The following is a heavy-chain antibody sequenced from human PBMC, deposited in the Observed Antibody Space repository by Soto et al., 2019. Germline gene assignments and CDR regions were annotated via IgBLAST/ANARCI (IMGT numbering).Heavy chain of an antibody. D-gene: IGHD2-15*01. CDR2: IYYSGST. CDR3: ARYCSGGSCYSSHFDY. Sequence: QVQLQESGPGLVKPSQTLSLTCTVSGGSISSGGYYWSWIRQHPGKGLEWIGYIYYSGSTYYNPSLKSRVNISVDTSKNQCSLKLSSVTAADTAVYYCARYCSGGSCYSSHFDYWGQGTLVTVSS. J-gene: IGHJ4*02. CDR1: GGSISSGGYY. V-gene: IGHV4-31*03.